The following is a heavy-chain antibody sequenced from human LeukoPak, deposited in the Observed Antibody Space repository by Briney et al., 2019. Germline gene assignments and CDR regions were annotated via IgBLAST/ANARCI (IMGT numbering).Heavy chain of an antibody. CDR2: IYSDGSSY. Sequence: PGGSLRLSCEASGFTFSSYWMHWVRQAPGKGLVWVSRIYSDGSSYTADSVKGRFTISRDNAKDTLYLQMNSLRVEDTAVYYCARGGGIYGLWDYWGQGTLVTVSS. CDR1: GFTFSSYW. V-gene: IGHV3-74*03. J-gene: IGHJ4*02. CDR3: ARGGGIYGLWDY. D-gene: IGHD1-26*01.